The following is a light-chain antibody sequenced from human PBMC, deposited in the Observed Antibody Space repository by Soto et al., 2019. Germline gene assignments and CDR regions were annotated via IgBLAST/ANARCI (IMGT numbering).Light chain of an antibody. Sequence: QSALTQPRSVSGSPGQSVTLSCTGTSSDVGGYHYVSWYQHHPGKAPKIIIYDVNKRPSGVPDRFSGSKSGNTASLTISGLQTEDEADYFCKSYAGSNTYVFGSGTKVTVL. CDR2: DVN. V-gene: IGLV2-11*01. CDR3: KSYAGSNTYV. CDR1: SSDVGGYHY. J-gene: IGLJ1*01.